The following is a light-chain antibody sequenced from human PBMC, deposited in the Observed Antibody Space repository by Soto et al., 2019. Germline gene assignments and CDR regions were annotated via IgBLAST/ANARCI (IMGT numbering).Light chain of an antibody. CDR1: SSDVGGYNY. Sequence: QSALTQPASVSGSPGQSITISCTGTSSDVGGYNYVSWYQQHPGKAPKLMIYEVSNRPSGVSNRFSGSKSGNTASLTISGLQADDEADYYCSSYTSSSTSVFGTGTRSPS. V-gene: IGLV2-14*01. J-gene: IGLJ1*01. CDR2: EVS. CDR3: SSYTSSSTSV.